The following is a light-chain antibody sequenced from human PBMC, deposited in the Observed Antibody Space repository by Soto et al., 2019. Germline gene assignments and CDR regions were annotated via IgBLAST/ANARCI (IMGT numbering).Light chain of an antibody. J-gene: IGKJ1*01. CDR3: HQYNKWPRT. CDR1: QSVDKD. V-gene: IGKV3-15*01. CDR2: DAS. Sequence: EKVLTQSPATLSVSPGAGATLSCRPSQSVDKDLARYRQKPGQAPSLLVYDASTTATGVPARFSGSGSGTEFTLSITSMQSEDCAVYFCHQYNKWPRTFGRGTKVEI.